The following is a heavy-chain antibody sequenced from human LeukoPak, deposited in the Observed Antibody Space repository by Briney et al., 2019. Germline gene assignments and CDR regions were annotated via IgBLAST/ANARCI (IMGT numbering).Heavy chain of an antibody. J-gene: IGHJ6*02. CDR2: INHNGNVN. CDR3: ARGGGLDV. CDR1: GFTFSSYW. D-gene: IGHD3-16*01. V-gene: IGHV3-7*03. Sequence: GGSLRRSCAASGFTFSSYWMNWARQAPGKGLEWVTSINHNGNVNYYVDSVKGRFTISRDNAKNSLYLQMSNLRAEDTAVYFCARGGGLDVWGQGATVTVSS.